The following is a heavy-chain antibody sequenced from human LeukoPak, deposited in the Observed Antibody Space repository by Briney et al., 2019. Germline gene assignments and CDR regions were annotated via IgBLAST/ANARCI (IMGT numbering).Heavy chain of an antibody. J-gene: IGHJ4*02. CDR2: ISAYNGNT. CDR1: GYTFTSYG. CDR3: ARDTAYSSSSVASFDY. Sequence: ASVKVSCKASGYTFTSYGISWVRQAPGQGLEWMGWISAYNGNTNYALKLQGRVTMTTDTSTSTAYMELRSLRSDDTAVYYCARDTAYSSSSVASFDYWGQGTLVTVSS. D-gene: IGHD6-6*01. V-gene: IGHV1-18*01.